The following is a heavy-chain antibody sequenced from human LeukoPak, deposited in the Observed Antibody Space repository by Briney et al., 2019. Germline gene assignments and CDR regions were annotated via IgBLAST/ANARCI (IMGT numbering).Heavy chain of an antibody. CDR1: GGSISSYY. Sequence: PSETLSLTCTVSGGSISSYYWSWIRQPPGKGLEWIGYIYYSGSTNYNPSLKSRVTISVDTSKNQFSLKPSSVTAADTAVYYCARDLWFGELSGLDYYYYMDVWGKGTTVTVSS. V-gene: IGHV4-59*01. CDR3: ARDLWFGELSGLDYYYYMDV. D-gene: IGHD3-10*01. J-gene: IGHJ6*03. CDR2: IYYSGST.